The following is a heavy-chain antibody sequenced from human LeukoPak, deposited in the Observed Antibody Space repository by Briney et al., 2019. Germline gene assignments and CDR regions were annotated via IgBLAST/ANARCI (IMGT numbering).Heavy chain of an antibody. CDR2: ISSRSFTI. J-gene: IGHJ4*02. Sequence: GGSLRLSCAASGFTFSAYSMNWVRQAPGKGLDWVSYISSRSFTIYYADSVKGRFTISRDNAKNSLYLEMNSLRDEDTAVYYCARGNYYSDYWGQGTLVTVSS. CDR1: GFTFSAYS. D-gene: IGHD1-1*01. CDR3: ARGNYYSDY. V-gene: IGHV3-48*02.